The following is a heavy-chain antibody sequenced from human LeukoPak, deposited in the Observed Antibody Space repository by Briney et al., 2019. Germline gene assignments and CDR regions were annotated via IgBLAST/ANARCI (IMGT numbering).Heavy chain of an antibody. CDR2: INHSGST. CDR3: ARGRYCSSTSCQGDWFDP. V-gene: IGHV4-34*01. J-gene: IGHJ5*02. D-gene: IGHD2-2*01. Sequence: PSETLSLTCTVSGDSLGSGMYYWSWIRQPPGKGLEWIGEINHSGSTNYNPSLKSRVTISVDTSKNQFSLKLSSVTAADTAVYYCARGRYCSSTSCQGDWFDPWGQGTLVTVSS. CDR1: GDSLGSGMYY.